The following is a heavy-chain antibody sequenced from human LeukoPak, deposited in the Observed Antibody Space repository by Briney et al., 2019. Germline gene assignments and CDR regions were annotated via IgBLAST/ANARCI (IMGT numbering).Heavy chain of an antibody. D-gene: IGHD2-8*01. Sequence: ASVQVSCQASGYTFTSYYMHWVRQAPGQGLEWMGIINPSGGSTSYAQKFQGRVTMTRDTSTSTVYMELSSLRSEDTAVYYCARDLGYCTNGVCYGIDYWGQGTLVTVSS. V-gene: IGHV1-46*01. CDR1: GYTFTSYY. J-gene: IGHJ4*02. CDR2: INPSGGST. CDR3: ARDLGYCTNGVCYGIDY.